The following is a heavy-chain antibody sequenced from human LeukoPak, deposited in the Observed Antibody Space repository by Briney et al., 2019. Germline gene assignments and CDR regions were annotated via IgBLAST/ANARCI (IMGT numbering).Heavy chain of an antibody. J-gene: IGHJ4*02. CDR1: GFTFGSYA. CDR2: IGTTGTET. D-gene: IGHD3-3*01. CDR3: AKGSVSYYYDS. V-gene: IGHV3-23*01. Sequence: GGSLRLSCAASGFTFGSYAMYWVRQAPGKGLEWVSAIGTTGTETSYADSVKGRFTISRDNSKNTLYLQMNSLRAEDTALYYCAKGSVSYYYDSWGQGSQVTVSS.